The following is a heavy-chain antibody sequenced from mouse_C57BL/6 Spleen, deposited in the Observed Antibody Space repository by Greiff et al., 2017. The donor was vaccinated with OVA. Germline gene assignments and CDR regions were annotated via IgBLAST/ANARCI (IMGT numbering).Heavy chain of an antibody. CDR3: ARDKGIYYYGSSLYFDV. D-gene: IGHD1-1*01. J-gene: IGHJ1*03. Sequence: EVQVVESEGGLVQPGSSMKLSCTASGFTFSDYYMAWVRQVPEKGLEWVANINYDGSSTYYLDSLKSRFIISRDNAKNILYLQMSSLKSEDTATYYCARDKGIYYYGSSLYFDVWGTGTTVTVSS. CDR2: INYDGSST. CDR1: GFTFSDYY. V-gene: IGHV5-16*01.